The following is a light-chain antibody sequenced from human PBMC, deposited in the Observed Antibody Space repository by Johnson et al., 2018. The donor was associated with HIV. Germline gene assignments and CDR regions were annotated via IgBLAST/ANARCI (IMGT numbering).Light chain of an antibody. CDR1: SSNIANNY. Sequence: QSVLTQSPSVSAAPGQKVTISCSGSSSNIANNYVSWYQQLPGTAPKLLIYENTKRPSGIPDRFSGSKSGTSATLGITGLQTGDEGDYYCGTWAGSLLAGAVFGTGTKVTVL. V-gene: IGLV1-51*02. CDR2: ENT. J-gene: IGLJ1*01. CDR3: GTWAGSLLAGAV.